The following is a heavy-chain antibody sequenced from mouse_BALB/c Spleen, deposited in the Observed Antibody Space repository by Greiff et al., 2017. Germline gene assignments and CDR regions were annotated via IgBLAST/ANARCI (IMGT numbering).Heavy chain of an antibody. CDR3: ARDGLGLPLYAMDY. D-gene: IGHD3-1*01. J-gene: IGHJ4*01. CDR2: IWAGGST. Sequence: VHLVESGPGLVAPSQSLSITCTVSGFSLTSYGVHWVRQPPGKGLEWLGVIWAGGSTNYNSALMSRLSISKDNSKSQVFLKMNSLQTDDTAMYYCARDGLGLPLYAMDYWGQGTSVTVSS. V-gene: IGHV2-9*02. CDR1: GFSLTSYG.